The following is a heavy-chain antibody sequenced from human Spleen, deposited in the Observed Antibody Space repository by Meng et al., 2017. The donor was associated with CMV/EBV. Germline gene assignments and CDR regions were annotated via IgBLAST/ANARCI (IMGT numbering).Heavy chain of an antibody. Sequence: ASVKVSCKASGYTFTSYAMHWVRQAPGQRLEWMGWSNAGNGNTKYSQEFQGRVTITRDTSASTAYMELSSLRSEDMAVYYCARDIGGAVVVPAAIIGMDVWGQGTTVTVSS. CDR2: SNAGNGNT. CDR1: GYTFTSYA. V-gene: IGHV1-3*02. CDR3: ARDIGGAVVVPAAIIGMDV. J-gene: IGHJ6*02. D-gene: IGHD2-2*01.